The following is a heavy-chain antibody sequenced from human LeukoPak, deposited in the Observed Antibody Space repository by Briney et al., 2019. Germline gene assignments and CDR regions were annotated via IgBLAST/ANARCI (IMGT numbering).Heavy chain of an antibody. V-gene: IGHV4-31*03. J-gene: IGHJ6*02. D-gene: IGHD3-10*01. CDR2: IYYSGST. CDR3: ARGKGGGYGSTLYRYYYGMDV. CDR1: GGSISSGGYY. Sequence: PSETLSLTCTVSGGSISSGGYYWSWIRQHPGKGLEWIGYIYYSGSTNYNPSLKSRVTISVDTSKNQFSLKLSSVTAADTAVYYCARGKGGGYGSTLYRYYYGMDVWGQGTTVTVSS.